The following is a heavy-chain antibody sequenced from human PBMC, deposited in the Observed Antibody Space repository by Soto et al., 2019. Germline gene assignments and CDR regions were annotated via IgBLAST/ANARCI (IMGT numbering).Heavy chain of an antibody. D-gene: IGHD5-12*01. V-gene: IGHV1-69*02. CDR2: IIPSLGIA. J-gene: IGHJ5*02. CDR3: ATEYRGCDAPWCVP. Sequence: QVQLVQSGAEVKKPGSSVKVSCQASGGTFSSYTISWVRQAPGQGLEWMGRIIPSLGIANYAQKFQGRVTIAADKSPSTAYMELSSLRSEDTAVYYWATEYRGCDAPWCVPWGQGTRVAVTS. CDR1: GGTFSSYT.